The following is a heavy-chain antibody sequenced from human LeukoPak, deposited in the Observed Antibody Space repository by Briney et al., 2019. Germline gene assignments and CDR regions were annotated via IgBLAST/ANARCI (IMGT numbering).Heavy chain of an antibody. CDR2: IYSGGST. V-gene: IGHV3-53*01. J-gene: IGHJ4*02. D-gene: IGHD3-22*01. CDR3: ARDNPSYYDSSGFSADY. CDR1: GFTVSSNY. Sequence: GGSLRLSCAASGFTVSSNYMCWVRQAPGKGLEWVSLIYSGGSTSYADSVKGRFTISRDNSKNTVYLQMNSLRAEDTAVYYCARDNPSYYDSSGFSADYWGQGTLVTVSS.